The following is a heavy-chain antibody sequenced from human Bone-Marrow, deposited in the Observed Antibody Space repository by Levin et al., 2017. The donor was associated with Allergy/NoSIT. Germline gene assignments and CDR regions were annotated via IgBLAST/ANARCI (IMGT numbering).Heavy chain of an antibody. J-gene: IGHJ3*01. Sequence: PGGSLRLSCAASQFIFDDHGMSWVRQAPGKGLEWVSGITWNSGTTGYADSVKGRFTISRDNAKNTLYLQLNSLRVEDTALYYCARVGNYAVVADAFDLWGQGTVVTVSS. CDR3: ARVGNYAVVADAFDL. CDR2: ITWNSGTT. CDR1: QFIFDDHG. V-gene: IGHV3-20*04. D-gene: IGHD1-7*01.